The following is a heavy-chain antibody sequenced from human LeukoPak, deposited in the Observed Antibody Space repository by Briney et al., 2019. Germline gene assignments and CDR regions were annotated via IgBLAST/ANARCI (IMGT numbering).Heavy chain of an antibody. Sequence: SETLSLTCTVSGASISSYYWSWIRQPPGKGLEWIGYIYYSGSTNYNPSLKSRVTISVDTSKNQFSLKLSSVTAADTAVYYCASFSSGSYGWFDPWGQGTLVTVSS. D-gene: IGHD3-10*01. CDR1: GASISSYY. CDR3: ASFSSGSYGWFDP. CDR2: IYYSGST. J-gene: IGHJ5*02. V-gene: IGHV4-59*01.